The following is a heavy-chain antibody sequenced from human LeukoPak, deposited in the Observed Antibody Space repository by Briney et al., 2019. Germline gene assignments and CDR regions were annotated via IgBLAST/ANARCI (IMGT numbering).Heavy chain of an antibody. J-gene: IGHJ3*02. V-gene: IGHV3-21*01. Sequence: GGSLRLSXAASGFTFSSYSMNWVCQAPGKGLEWVSSISSSSSYIYYADSVKGRFTISRDNAKNSLYLQMNSLRAEDTAVYYCARFYYDSSGFAFDIWGQGTMVTVSS. CDR2: ISSSSSYI. CDR1: GFTFSSYS. CDR3: ARFYYDSSGFAFDI. D-gene: IGHD3-22*01.